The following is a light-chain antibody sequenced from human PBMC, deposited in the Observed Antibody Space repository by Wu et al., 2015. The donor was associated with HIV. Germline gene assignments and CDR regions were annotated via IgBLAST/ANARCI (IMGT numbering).Light chain of an antibody. V-gene: IGKV3-15*01. CDR3: QRYDNWPLT. CDR1: QTVGSD. CDR2: GVS. J-gene: IGKJ1*01. Sequence: ENLMTQSPDTLSVSPGERVTLSCRASQTVGSDLAWYQQKGGQAPRLLIYGVSTRATGTPARFTGSGSGTEFTLTISSLQSEDIAVYYCQRYDNWPLTFGRGTKVEI.